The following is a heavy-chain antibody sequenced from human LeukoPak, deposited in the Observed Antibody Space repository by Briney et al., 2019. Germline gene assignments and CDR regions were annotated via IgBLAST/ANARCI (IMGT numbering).Heavy chain of an antibody. CDR3: ARDRYSSGGLDV. CDR2: IKRDGSEK. D-gene: IGHD3-22*01. CDR1: GFTFSNYW. Sequence: GGSLRLSCAASGFTFSNYWMSWVRQAPGKGLEWVANIKRDGSEKYYVDSVKGRFTISRDNAKNTLYLQMNSLRAEDTAVYYCARDRYSSGGLDVWGQGTTVTVSS. V-gene: IGHV3-7*04. J-gene: IGHJ6*02.